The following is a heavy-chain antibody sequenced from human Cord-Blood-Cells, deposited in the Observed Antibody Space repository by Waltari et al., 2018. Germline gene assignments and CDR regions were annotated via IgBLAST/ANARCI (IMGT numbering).Heavy chain of an antibody. V-gene: IGHV4-39*07. J-gene: IGHJ4*02. Sequence: QLQLQESGPGLVKPSETLSLTCTVSGGSISSSSTYWGGIRQPPGKGLEWIGSIYYSGSTYYNPSLKSRVTISVDTSKNQFSLKLSSVTAADTAVYYCARPGTTGTTGFDYWGQGTLVTVSS. CDR3: ARPGTTGTTGFDY. D-gene: IGHD1-1*01. CDR1: GGSISSSSTY. CDR2: IYYSGST.